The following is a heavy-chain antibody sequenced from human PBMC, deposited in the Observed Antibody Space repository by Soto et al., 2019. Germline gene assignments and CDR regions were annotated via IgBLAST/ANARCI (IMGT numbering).Heavy chain of an antibody. Sequence: GGSLRLSCAASGFTFSSYGMHWVRQAPGKGLEWVAVIWYDGSNKYYADSVKGRFTISRDNSKNTLYLQMNSLRAEDTAVYYCARDPLYYGSGFGRYGMDVWGQGTTVTVSS. V-gene: IGHV3-33*01. CDR2: IWYDGSNK. J-gene: IGHJ6*02. CDR3: ARDPLYYGSGFGRYGMDV. CDR1: GFTFSSYG. D-gene: IGHD3-10*01.